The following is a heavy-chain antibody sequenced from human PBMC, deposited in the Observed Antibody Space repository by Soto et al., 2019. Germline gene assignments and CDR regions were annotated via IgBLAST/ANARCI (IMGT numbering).Heavy chain of an antibody. D-gene: IGHD5-18*01. V-gene: IGHV3-74*01. J-gene: IGHJ6*02. CDR2: INSDGSST. CDR1: GFTFSNFW. Sequence: LRLSCAASGFTFSNFWMHWVRQAPGKGLVWVSRINSDGSSTNYGESVKGRSTISRDNAKNTLYLQMISLRAEDTAVYYCVRGYSYGSYPYYYYGMDVWGQGTTVTVSS. CDR3: VRGYSYGSYPYYYYGMDV.